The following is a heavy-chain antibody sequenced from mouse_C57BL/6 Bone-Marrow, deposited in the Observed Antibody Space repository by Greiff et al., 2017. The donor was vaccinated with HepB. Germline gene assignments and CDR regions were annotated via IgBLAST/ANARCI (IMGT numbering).Heavy chain of an antibody. CDR2: IDPETGGT. Sequence: QVQLQQSGAELVRPGASVTLSFKASGYTFTDYEMHWVKQTPVHGLEWIGAIDPETGGTAYNQKFKGKAILTADKSSSTAYMELRSLTSEDSAVYYCTRQLRLLNFDYWGQGTTLTVSS. J-gene: IGHJ2*01. D-gene: IGHD3-2*02. CDR1: GYTFTDYE. V-gene: IGHV1-15*01. CDR3: TRQLRLLNFDY.